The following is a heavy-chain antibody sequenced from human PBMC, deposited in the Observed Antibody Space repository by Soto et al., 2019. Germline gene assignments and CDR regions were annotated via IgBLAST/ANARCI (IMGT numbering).Heavy chain of an antibody. V-gene: IGHV1-69*13. CDR3: ASGQTYYYDQFDY. CDR1: GGTFSSYS. Sequence: GASVKVSCKASGGTFSSYSISWVRQAPGQGLEWMGGIIPIFGTANYAQKFQGRVTITADESTSTAYMELSSLRSEDTAVYYCASGQTYYYDQFDYWGQGTLVTVSS. D-gene: IGHD3-22*01. CDR2: IIPIFGTA. J-gene: IGHJ4*02.